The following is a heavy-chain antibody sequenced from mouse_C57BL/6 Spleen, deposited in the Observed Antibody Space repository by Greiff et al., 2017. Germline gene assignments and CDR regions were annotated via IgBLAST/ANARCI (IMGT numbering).Heavy chain of an antibody. CDR2: IDPSDSYT. CDR3: ARGGNWDYFDY. D-gene: IGHD4-1*01. J-gene: IGHJ2*01. V-gene: IGHV1-50*01. CDR1: GYTFTSYW. Sequence: QVQLQQPGAELVKPEASVKLSCKASGYTFTSYWMQWVKQRPGQGLEWIGEIDPSDSYTNYNQKFKGKATLTVDTSSSTAYMQLSSLTSEDSAVYYCARGGNWDYFDYWGQGTTLTVSS.